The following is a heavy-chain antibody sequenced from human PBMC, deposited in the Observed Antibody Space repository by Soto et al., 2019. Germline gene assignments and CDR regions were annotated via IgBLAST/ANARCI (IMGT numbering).Heavy chain of an antibody. CDR1: GFTFSSYA. J-gene: IGHJ6*02. V-gene: IGHV3-23*01. CDR2: ISGSGGST. CDR3: AKDRGGITIFGVVIPPALYGMDV. D-gene: IGHD3-3*01. Sequence: PGGSLRLSCAASGFTFSSYAMSWVRQAPGKGLEWVSAISGSGGSTYYADSVKGRFTISRDNSKNTLYLQMNSLRAEDTAVYYCAKDRGGITIFGVVIPPALYGMDVWGQGTTVTVSS.